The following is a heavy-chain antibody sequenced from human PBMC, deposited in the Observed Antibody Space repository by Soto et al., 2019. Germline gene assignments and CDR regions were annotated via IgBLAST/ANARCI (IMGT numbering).Heavy chain of an antibody. V-gene: IGHV3-23*01. D-gene: IGHD3-16*01. CDR3: AKGWGSNGWYYGMDV. CDR1: GFTFSSYA. Sequence: PGGSLRLSCAASGFTFSSYAMSWVRQAPGKGLEWVSTISGSGGRTDYADSVKGRFTISRDNSKNTLYLQMNSLRAEDTAVYYCAKGWGSNGWYYGMDVWGQGTTVTVSS. J-gene: IGHJ6*02. CDR2: ISGSGGRT.